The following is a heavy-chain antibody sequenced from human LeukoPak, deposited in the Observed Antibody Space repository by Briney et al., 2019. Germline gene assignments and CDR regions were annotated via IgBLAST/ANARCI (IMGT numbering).Heavy chain of an antibody. CDR2: IYYSGST. CDR3: ARDHSSSCIDY. V-gene: IGHV4-59*01. CDR1: GGSISSYY. Sequence: PSETLSLTCAVSGGSISSYYWSWIRQPPGKGLEWIGYIYYSGSTNYNPSLKSRVAISLDTSKNQFSLKLSSVTAADTAVYYCARDHSSSCIDYWGQGTLVTVSS. J-gene: IGHJ4*02. D-gene: IGHD6-13*01.